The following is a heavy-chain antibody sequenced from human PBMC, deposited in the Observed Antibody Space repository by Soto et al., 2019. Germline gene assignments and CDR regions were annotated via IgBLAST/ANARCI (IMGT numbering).Heavy chain of an antibody. Sequence: ESGGGVVQPGRSLRLSCAASGFTFSSYGMHWVRQAPGKGLEWVAVIWYDGSNKYYADSVKGRFTISRDNSKNTLYLQMNSLRAEDTAVYYCARDRADIVVVVAANNYYYYGMDVWGQGTTVTVSS. D-gene: IGHD2-15*01. CDR1: GFTFSSYG. V-gene: IGHV3-33*01. CDR3: ARDRADIVVVVAANNYYYYGMDV. CDR2: IWYDGSNK. J-gene: IGHJ6*02.